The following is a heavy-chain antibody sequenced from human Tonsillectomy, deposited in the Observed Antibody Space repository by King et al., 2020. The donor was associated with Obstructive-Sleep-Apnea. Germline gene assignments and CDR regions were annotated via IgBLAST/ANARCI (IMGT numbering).Heavy chain of an antibody. CDR2: ISYDGSNK. V-gene: IGHV3-30*04. Sequence: VQLVESGGGVVQPGRSLRLSCAASGFTFSTYAMHWVRQAPGKGLEWVALISYDGSNKYYADSVKGRFTISRDNSKSTLYLQMNSLRAEDTAVYYCAKLHGSGSYYYYYGMDVWGQGTTVTVSS. CDR1: GFTFSTYA. J-gene: IGHJ6*02. CDR3: AKLHGSGSYYYYYGMDV. D-gene: IGHD3-10*01.